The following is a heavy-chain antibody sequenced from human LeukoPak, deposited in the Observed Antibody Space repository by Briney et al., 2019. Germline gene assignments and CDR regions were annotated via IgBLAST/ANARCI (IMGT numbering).Heavy chain of an antibody. CDR2: IDNDGTNT. CDR3: AKCAESYGNDAFDM. V-gene: IGHV3-74*01. J-gene: IGHJ3*02. Sequence: GGPLRLSCAASEFTFSAHWMHWVRQVPGKGLVYIAYIDNDGTNTNYADSVKGRFTSSRDNSKSTMYLQMNSLRVEDTAVYYCAKCAESYGNDAFDMWGPGTMVTVSS. CDR1: EFTFSAHW. D-gene: IGHD3-16*01.